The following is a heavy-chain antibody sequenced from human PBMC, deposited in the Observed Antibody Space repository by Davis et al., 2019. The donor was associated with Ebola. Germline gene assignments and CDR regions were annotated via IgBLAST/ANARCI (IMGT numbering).Heavy chain of an antibody. Sequence: SVKVSCKASGGTFSSYAISWVRQAPGQGLEWMGRIIPILGIANYAQKFQGRVTITRDMTTSTSYLDLSNLRSEDTAVYYCAASAGTVGKFDYWGQGTLVTVSS. D-gene: IGHD1-14*01. CDR1: GGTFSSYA. J-gene: IGHJ4*02. CDR2: IIPILGIA. V-gene: IGHV1-69*04. CDR3: AASAGTVGKFDY.